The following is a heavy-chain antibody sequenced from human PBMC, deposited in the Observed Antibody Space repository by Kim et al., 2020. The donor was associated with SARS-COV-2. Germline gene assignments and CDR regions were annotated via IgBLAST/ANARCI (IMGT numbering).Heavy chain of an antibody. V-gene: IGHV1-2*02. CDR1: GYRFTDYY. D-gene: IGHD4-17*01. CDR2: ISPKRGAT. Sequence: ASVKVSCKASGYRFTDYYINWMRQAPGQRPEWMGWISPKRGATEFALKFQGRITMTRDTSLTTAYMELSGLRHDDMATYYCAVLHVDVAGTVSRVSCYWG. CDR3: AVLHVDVAGTVSRVSCY. J-gene: IGHJ4*01.